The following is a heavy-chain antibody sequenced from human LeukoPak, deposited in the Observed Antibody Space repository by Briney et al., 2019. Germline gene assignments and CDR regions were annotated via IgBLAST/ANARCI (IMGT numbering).Heavy chain of an antibody. V-gene: IGHV3-21*01. CDR2: IDVGSYA. Sequence: PGRSLRLSCAASGFTFSSYGINWVRQAPGKGLEWVSSIDVGSYAYYARSVKGRFTISRDNAKNSLYLQMNSLRVEDTAVYYCASEGVVGGAAHFDYWGQGTLVTVSS. D-gene: IGHD1-26*01. CDR1: GFTFSSYG. CDR3: ASEGVVGGAAHFDY. J-gene: IGHJ4*02.